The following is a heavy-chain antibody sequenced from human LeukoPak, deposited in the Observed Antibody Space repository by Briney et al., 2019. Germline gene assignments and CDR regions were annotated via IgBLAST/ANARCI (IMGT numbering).Heavy chain of an antibody. CDR3: ARGAVAGTERSNWFDP. CDR2: IYYSGST. J-gene: IGHJ5*02. Sequence: SETLSLTCTVSGGSISSYYWSWIRQPPGKGLEWIGYIYYSGSTNYNLSLKSRVTISVDTSKIQFSLNLSSVTAAGTAVYYCARGAVAGTERSNWFDPWGQGTLVTVSS. D-gene: IGHD6-19*01. V-gene: IGHV4-59*01. CDR1: GGSISSYY.